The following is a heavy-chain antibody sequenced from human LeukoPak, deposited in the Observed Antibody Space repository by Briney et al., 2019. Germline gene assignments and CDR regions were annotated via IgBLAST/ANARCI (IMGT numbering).Heavy chain of an antibody. CDR3: AKALAAAGTTNDY. Sequence: GGSLRLSCAASGFTFSSYAMSWVRQAPGKGLEWVSGISGSGGSTYYADSVKGRFTISRDKSKNTVYLQMNSLRAEDTAVYYCAKALAAAGTTNDYWGQGTLVTVSS. D-gene: IGHD6-13*01. CDR1: GFTFSSYA. CDR2: ISGSGGST. V-gene: IGHV3-23*01. J-gene: IGHJ4*02.